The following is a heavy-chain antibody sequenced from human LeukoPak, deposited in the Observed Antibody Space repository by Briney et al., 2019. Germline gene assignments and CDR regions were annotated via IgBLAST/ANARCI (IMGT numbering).Heavy chain of an antibody. CDR2: ISAYNGKT. Sequence: GASVKVSCKASGYTFTSYGISWVRQAPGQGLEWMGWISAYNGKTNYAQKLQGRVTMTTDTSTSTAYMELRSLTSDDTAVYFCASETGSYLFDYWGQGTLATVSS. V-gene: IGHV1-18*01. CDR1: GYTFTSYG. D-gene: IGHD1-26*01. J-gene: IGHJ4*02. CDR3: ASETGSYLFDY.